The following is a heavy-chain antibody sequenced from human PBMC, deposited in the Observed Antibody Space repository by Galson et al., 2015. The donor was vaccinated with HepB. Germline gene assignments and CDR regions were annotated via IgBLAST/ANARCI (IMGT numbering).Heavy chain of an antibody. J-gene: IGHJ4*02. Sequence: SLRLSCAVSGLTFTNAWMSWVRQAPGKGLEWVGRIKSKTDGGTIDYAAPVKGRFTVSRDDSKNTLFLQMYSLKTEDTAVYYCTTGTVGATSVWGQGTLVTVSS. V-gene: IGHV3-15*01. CDR2: IKSKTDGGTI. CDR1: GLTFTNAW. D-gene: IGHD1-26*01. CDR3: TTGTVGATSV.